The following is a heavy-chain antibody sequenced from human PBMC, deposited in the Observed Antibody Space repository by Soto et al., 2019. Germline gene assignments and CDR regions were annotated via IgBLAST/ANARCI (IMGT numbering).Heavy chain of an antibody. Sequence: SETLSLTCTVSGGSISSYYWSWIRQPPGKGLEWIGYIYYSGSTNYNPSLKSRVTISVDTSKNQFSLKLSSVTAADTAVYYCARGPPPTYDFWSGYSPSGYYYYGMDVWGQGTTVTVSS. D-gene: IGHD3-3*01. V-gene: IGHV4-59*01. J-gene: IGHJ6*02. CDR1: GGSISSYY. CDR2: IYYSGST. CDR3: ARGPPPTYDFWSGYSPSGYYYYGMDV.